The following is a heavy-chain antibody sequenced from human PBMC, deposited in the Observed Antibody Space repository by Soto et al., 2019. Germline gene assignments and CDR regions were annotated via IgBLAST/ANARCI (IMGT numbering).Heavy chain of an antibody. CDR1: GFTFSSYA. V-gene: IGHV3-23*01. Sequence: EVQLLESGGGLVQPGGSLRLSCAASGFTFSSYAMNWVRQAPGKGLEWVSVISGSGGSTYYADSVKGRFTISRDNSKNTMYLQMTSLRAEYTAVYYCARRSSSWYFDYWGQGTLVTVSS. D-gene: IGHD6-13*01. J-gene: IGHJ4*02. CDR2: ISGSGGST. CDR3: ARRSSSWYFDY.